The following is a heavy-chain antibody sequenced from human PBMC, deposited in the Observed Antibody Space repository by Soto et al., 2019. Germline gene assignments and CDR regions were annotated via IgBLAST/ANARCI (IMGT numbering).Heavy chain of an antibody. CDR1: GFTFSSYA. J-gene: IGHJ3*02. D-gene: IGHD3-22*01. Sequence: QVQLVESGGGVVQPGRSLRLSCAASGFTFSSYAMHWVRQAPGKGLEWVAVISYDGSNKYYADSVKGRFIISRDNSKNTLYLQMNSLRAEDTAVYYCARAMIVVAIRDDDAFDIWGQGTMVTVSS. CDR2: ISYDGSNK. CDR3: ARAMIVVAIRDDDAFDI. V-gene: IGHV3-30-3*01.